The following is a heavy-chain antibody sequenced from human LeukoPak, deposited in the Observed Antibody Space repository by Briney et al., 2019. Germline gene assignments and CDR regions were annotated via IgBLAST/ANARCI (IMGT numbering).Heavy chain of an antibody. Sequence: SVKVSCKASGGTFSSYAISWVRQAPGQGLEWMGRIIPIFGTANYAQKFQGRVTITTDESTSTAYMELSSRRSEDTAVYYCARDGNYYDSSGYYPFDYWGQGALVTVSS. CDR2: IIPIFGTA. CDR1: GGTFSSYA. CDR3: ARDGNYYDSSGYYPFDY. J-gene: IGHJ4*02. D-gene: IGHD3-22*01. V-gene: IGHV1-69*05.